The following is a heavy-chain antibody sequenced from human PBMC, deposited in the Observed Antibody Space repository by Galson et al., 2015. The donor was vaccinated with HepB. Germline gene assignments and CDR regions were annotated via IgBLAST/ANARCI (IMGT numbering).Heavy chain of an antibody. Sequence: SLRLSCAASGLPFSDAWMNWVRQAPGKGLEWVGRIKSETAGGATDYAAPVKGRFTISRDDSKNTLYLQMNSLKTEDTAVYYCSSHSWFDPWGQGTLVTVSS. J-gene: IGHJ5*02. V-gene: IGHV3-15*01. CDR2: IKSETAGGAT. CDR1: GLPFSDAW. CDR3: SSHSWFDP.